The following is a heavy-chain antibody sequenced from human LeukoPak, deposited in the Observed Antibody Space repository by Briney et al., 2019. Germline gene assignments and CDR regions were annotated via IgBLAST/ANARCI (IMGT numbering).Heavy chain of an antibody. V-gene: IGHV4-34*01. CDR2: INHSGST. J-gene: IGHJ4*02. CDR1: GGSFSGYY. D-gene: IGHD2-15*01. Sequence: SETLSLTCAVYGGSFSGYYWSWIRQPPGKGLEWTGEINHSGSTNYNPSLKSRVTISVDTSKNQFSLKLSSVTAADTAVYYCARGGAAYCSGGSCYPFKYWGQGTLVTVSS. CDR3: ARGGAAYCSGGSCYPFKY.